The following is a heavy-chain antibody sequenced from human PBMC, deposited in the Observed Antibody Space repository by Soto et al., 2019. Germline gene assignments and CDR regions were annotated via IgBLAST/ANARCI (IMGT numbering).Heavy chain of an antibody. V-gene: IGHV1-69*12. D-gene: IGHD2-2*01. J-gene: IGHJ6*02. CDR2: ISPIFGTA. CDR3: ARHVPAAGYYYGMDV. CDR1: GGTFSRYA. Sequence: QVQLVQSGAEVKKPGSSVKVSCKASGGTFSRYAISWVRQAPGQGLEWMGGISPIFGTAHYAQKFQGRVTITADEATRTAYMELSSMRSEYTAVYYCARHVPAAGYYYGMDVWGQGTTVTVSS.